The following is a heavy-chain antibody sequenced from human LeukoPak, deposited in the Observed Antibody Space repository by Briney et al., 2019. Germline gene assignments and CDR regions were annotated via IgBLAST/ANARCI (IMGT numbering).Heavy chain of an antibody. CDR2: INHSGIT. D-gene: IGHD3-10*01. CDR1: GVSFSGYY. J-gene: IGHJ4*02. V-gene: IGHV4-34*01. CDR3: ASSVFSQFDY. Sequence: SETLSLTCAVYGVSFSGYYWSWIRQPPGKGLEWIGEINHSGITNYNPSLKSRVTISVDTSKNQFSLKLSSVTAADTAVYYCASSVFSQFDYWGQGTLVTVSS.